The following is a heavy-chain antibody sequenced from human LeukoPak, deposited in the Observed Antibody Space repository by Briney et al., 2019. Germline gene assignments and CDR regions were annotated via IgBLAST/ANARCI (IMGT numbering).Heavy chain of an antibody. D-gene: IGHD2-15*01. CDR1: RYSFTSYW. CDR2: XXPGDSDX. CDR3: XRFVGACSGGSCYSDY. V-gene: IGHV5-51*01. Sequence: GESLKISCKGSRYSFTSYWIGWVRQMPGKGLXXXXXXXPGDSDXXYSXXXXXXXXIXXDKSISTAYLQWNSLKASDTAMYYXXRFVGACSGGSCYSDYWGQGTLVTVSS. J-gene: IGHJ4*02.